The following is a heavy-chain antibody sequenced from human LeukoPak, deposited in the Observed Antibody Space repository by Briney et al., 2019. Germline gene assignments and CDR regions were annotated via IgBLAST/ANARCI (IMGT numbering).Heavy chain of an antibody. V-gene: IGHV4-59*01. D-gene: IGHD1-1*01. CDR3: AAPGDWNDVPY. Sequence: PSETLSLTCTVSGGSISGYYWTWIRQPPGKGLEWIGCIYYSGSTNYNPSLKSRVTISVDTSKNQFSLKLRSVTAADTAVYYCAAPGDWNDVPYWGQGTLVTVSS. J-gene: IGHJ4*02. CDR1: GGSISGYY. CDR2: IYYSGST.